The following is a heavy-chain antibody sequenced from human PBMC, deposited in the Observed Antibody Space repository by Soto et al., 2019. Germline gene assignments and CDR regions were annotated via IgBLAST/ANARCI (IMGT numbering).Heavy chain of an antibody. J-gene: IGHJ6*02. D-gene: IGHD2-2*01. CDR1: GFTFRSYG. V-gene: IGHV3-33*01. CDR3: ARDRLVPYGYGMDV. CDR2: IWFDGSKK. Sequence: QMQLVESGGGVVQPGRSLRLSCAASGFTFRSYGIHWVRQAPGKGREWVALIWFDGSKKYYVESVKGGFAVSRDNSKNTLYLQMNSLRVEDTAVYYCARDRLVPYGYGMDVWGQGTTVTVSS.